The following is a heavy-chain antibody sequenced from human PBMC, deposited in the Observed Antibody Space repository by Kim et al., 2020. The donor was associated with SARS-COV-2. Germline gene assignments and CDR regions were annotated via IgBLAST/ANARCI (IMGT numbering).Heavy chain of an antibody. CDR3: AKNPVVYCSSTSCYTFYYMDV. J-gene: IGHJ6*03. CDR1: GFTFGDYS. D-gene: IGHD2-2*02. V-gene: IGHV3-43*02. CDR2: ISGDGGST. Sequence: GGSLRLSCAASGFTFGDYSMHWIRQAPGKGLEWVSLISGDGGSTYYADSVKGRFTISRDNSKNSLYLQMNSLRTEDTALYYCAKNPVVYCSSTSCYTFYYMDVWGKGTTVTVSS.